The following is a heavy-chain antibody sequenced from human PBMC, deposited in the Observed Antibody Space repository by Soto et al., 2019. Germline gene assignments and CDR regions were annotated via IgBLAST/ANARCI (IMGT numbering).Heavy chain of an antibody. CDR1: GFTFSAYG. CDR2: ISDDGSTT. J-gene: IGHJ4*02. Sequence: GGSLRLSCEVSGFTFSAYGMHWVRQVPGKGLIWVSGISDDGSTTTYADSVKGRFTISRDNAKNTLYLQMNSLRADDTGLYYCTRGPRVSSTGTGDHWGQGTLVTVSS. V-gene: IGHV3-74*01. CDR3: TRGPRVSSTGTGDH. D-gene: IGHD1-1*01.